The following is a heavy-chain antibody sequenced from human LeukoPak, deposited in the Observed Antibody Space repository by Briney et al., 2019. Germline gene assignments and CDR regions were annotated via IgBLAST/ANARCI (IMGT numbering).Heavy chain of an antibody. CDR3: ARGASGVSGPHY. Sequence: GESLRLSCAASGFTVSSIYMSWVRQAPGKGLEWVSVIYTDDTTSYGDSVRGRFTISRHNSQNTLYLQMNSLRAEDTAVYYCARGASGVSGPHYWGQGTLVTVSS. CDR1: GFTVSSIY. CDR2: IYTDDTT. D-gene: IGHD3-10*01. V-gene: IGHV3-53*04. J-gene: IGHJ4*02.